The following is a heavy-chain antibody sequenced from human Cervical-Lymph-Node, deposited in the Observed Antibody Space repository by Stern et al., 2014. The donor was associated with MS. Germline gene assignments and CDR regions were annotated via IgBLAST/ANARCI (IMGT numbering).Heavy chain of an antibody. CDR1: GFTFRTYT. CDR3: LTPDDYGDYRPFDN. CDR2: ISTAGTSI. J-gene: IGHJ4*02. D-gene: IGHD4-17*01. Sequence: EVQLVESGGGLVEPGGSLRLSCAASGFTFRTYTVNCVRQAPGKGLGRISSISTAGTSIFYADSVKGRFTISRDDAKNSFYLRMNSLRVEYTAVYYCLTPDDYGDYRPFDNWGQGTLVTVSS. V-gene: IGHV3-21*01.